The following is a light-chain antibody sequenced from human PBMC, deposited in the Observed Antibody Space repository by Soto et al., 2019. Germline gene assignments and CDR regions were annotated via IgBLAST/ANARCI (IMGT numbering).Light chain of an antibody. Sequence: EIVLTQSPGTLSLSRGERATLSCRASQSVSSSYLAWYQQKPGQAPRLLIYGASSRATGIPDRFSGSGSGRLEPADFAVYYCQQYGSSPPFGQGTRLEIK. CDR2: GAS. V-gene: IGKV3-20*01. CDR1: QSVSSSY. CDR3: QQYGSSPP. J-gene: IGKJ5*01.